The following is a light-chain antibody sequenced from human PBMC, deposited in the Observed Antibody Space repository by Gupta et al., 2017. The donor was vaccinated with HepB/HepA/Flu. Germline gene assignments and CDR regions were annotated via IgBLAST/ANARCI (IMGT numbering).Light chain of an antibody. J-gene: IGKJ5*01. Sequence: EMVLTHSPDTLSLSPGERATLSCRASQSVTNSLTWYQQKPGQAPRLLIHDTSNRATGVPARFSGSGSGTDFALTISSLEPGDFAVYYCQQRYNFGQGTRLDI. CDR2: DTS. V-gene: IGKV3-11*01. CDR1: QSVTNS. CDR3: QQRYN.